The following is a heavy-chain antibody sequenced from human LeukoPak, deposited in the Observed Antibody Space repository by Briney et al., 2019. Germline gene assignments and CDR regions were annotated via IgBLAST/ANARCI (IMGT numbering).Heavy chain of an antibody. CDR1: GFTFNFYF. V-gene: IGHV3-7*01. J-gene: IGHJ4*02. CDR3: ARAPQGSTPDY. Sequence: GGSLRLSCSASGFTFNFYFMSWVRRAPGKGLEWVASVKHDGSQKTYADSVNGRFTISRDNAKDSVYLQMDTLRAEDTAVYYCARAPQGSTPDYWGQGTLVSVSS. CDR2: VKHDGSQK.